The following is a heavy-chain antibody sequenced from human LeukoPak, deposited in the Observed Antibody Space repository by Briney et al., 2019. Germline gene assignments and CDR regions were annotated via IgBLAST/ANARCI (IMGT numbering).Heavy chain of an antibody. CDR2: ISSNGGST. J-gene: IGHJ4*02. D-gene: IGHD3-22*01. V-gene: IGHV3-64*01. CDR1: GFTFSSYA. Sequence: PGGSLRLSCAASGFTFSSYAMHWFRQAPGKGLEYVSAISSNGGSTYYANSVKGRFTISRDNSKNTLYLQMGSLRAEDMAVYYCARLKGHYYDDERYFDYWGQGTLVTVSS. CDR3: ARLKGHYYDDERYFDY.